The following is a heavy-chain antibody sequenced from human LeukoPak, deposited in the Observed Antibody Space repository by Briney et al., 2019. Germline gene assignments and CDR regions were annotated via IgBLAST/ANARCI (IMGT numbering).Heavy chain of an antibody. V-gene: IGHV3-23*01. J-gene: IGHJ4*02. CDR3: AKDRLIGYSHGYPFDY. D-gene: IGHD5-18*01. CDR1: GFTFSSYA. Sequence: GGSLRLSCVASGFTFSSYAMSWVRQAPGKGLEWVSIISGSGGTTYSADSVKGRFTISRDNSKNTLYLQMNSLRAEDTAVYYCAKDRLIGYSHGYPFDYWGQGTLVTVSS. CDR2: ISGSGGTT.